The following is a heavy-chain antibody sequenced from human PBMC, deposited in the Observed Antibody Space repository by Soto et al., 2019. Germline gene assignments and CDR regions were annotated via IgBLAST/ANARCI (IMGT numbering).Heavy chain of an antibody. J-gene: IGHJ4*02. CDR3: AGGADY. V-gene: IGHV3-23*01. CDR1: GFTFSNYA. Sequence: EVQLLESGGGLVQPGGSLRLSCAASGFTFSNYAISWVRQAPGKGLEWVSTISGNGGSTYHADSVKGRFTISRDNYKNTLYLQRNRLRAEDTAVYYCAGGADYWGQGTLVTVSS. CDR2: ISGNGGST. D-gene: IGHD3-16*01.